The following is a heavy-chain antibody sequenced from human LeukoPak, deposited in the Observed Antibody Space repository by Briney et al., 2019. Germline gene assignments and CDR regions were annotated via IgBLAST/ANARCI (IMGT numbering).Heavy chain of an antibody. CDR2: IWFDGINT. Sequence: GGSLRLSYAASGFTFSKYGMHWVRQAPGKGLEWVAVIWFDGINTNHADSVKGRFTVSRDNSKNTLFLQMNSLRAEDTAVYFCVRDYCSGGSCYESKWFDPWGQGTLVTVSS. CDR3: VRDYCSGGSCYESKWFDP. D-gene: IGHD2-15*01. V-gene: IGHV3-33*01. J-gene: IGHJ5*02. CDR1: GFTFSKYG.